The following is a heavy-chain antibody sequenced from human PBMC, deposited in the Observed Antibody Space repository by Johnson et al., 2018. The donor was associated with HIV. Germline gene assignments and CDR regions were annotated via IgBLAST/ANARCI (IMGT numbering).Heavy chain of an antibody. CDR2: IKRGVDGGTT. CDR1: GLKFYNAW. J-gene: IGHJ3*01. D-gene: IGHD1-26*01. CDR3: TTRLNSGTYWGNYDFDV. V-gene: IGHV3-15*01. Sequence: VQLVESGGGLVTPGGSLRISCSASGLKFYNAWMTWVRQAPGKGLEWVGHIKRGVDGGTTDYSAPVNGRLHILRDDSKNILYLPMNNLKAEDTALYYCTTRLNSGTYWGNYDFDVWGQGTMVTVSS.